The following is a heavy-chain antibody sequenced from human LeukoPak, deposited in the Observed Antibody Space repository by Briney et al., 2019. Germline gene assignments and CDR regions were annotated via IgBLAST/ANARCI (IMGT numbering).Heavy chain of an antibody. CDR1: GFTFSSYA. CDR3: ASPGSVGDTGMPDY. CDR2: IKQDGSEK. V-gene: IGHV3-7*01. D-gene: IGHD5-18*01. J-gene: IGHJ4*02. Sequence: PGGSLRLSCAASGFTFSSYAMHWVRQAPGKRLEWVANIKQDGSEKYYVDSVKGRFTISRDNAKKSLYLHMNSLRAEDTAVYYCASPGSVGDTGMPDYWGQGTLVTVSS.